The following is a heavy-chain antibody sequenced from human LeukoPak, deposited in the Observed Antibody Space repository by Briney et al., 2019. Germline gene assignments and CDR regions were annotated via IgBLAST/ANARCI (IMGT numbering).Heavy chain of an antibody. CDR1: GFTVSSNY. D-gene: IGHD6-19*01. CDR2: IYSGGST. J-gene: IGHJ4*02. V-gene: IGHV3-66*01. CDR3: ARDPHSSGTDY. Sequence: GGSLRLSCAASGFTVSSNYMSWVRQAPGKGLEWVSVIYSGGSTYYADSVEGRFTISRDNSKNTLYLQMNSLRAEDTAVYYCARDPHSSGTDYWGQGTLVTVSS.